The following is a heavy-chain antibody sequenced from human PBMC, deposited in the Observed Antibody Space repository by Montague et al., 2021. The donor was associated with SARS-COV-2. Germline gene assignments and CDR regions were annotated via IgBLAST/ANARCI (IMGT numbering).Heavy chain of an antibody. CDR1: GGSFGDDH. CDR2: IKQSGST. Sequence: SETLSLTCGVYGGSFGDDHWSWIRQPPGKGLEWIGDIKQSGSTNYNPSLKSRVTISVDTSRNQFSLKLTSVTAADTAIYYCARAYCGGDCNYLYIWFDSWGQGALVTVSS. J-gene: IGHJ5*01. D-gene: IGHD2-21*01. CDR3: ARAYCGGDCNYLYIWFDS. V-gene: IGHV4-34*01.